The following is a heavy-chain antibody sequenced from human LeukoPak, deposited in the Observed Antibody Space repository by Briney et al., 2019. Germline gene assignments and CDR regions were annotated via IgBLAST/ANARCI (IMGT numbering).Heavy chain of an antibody. CDR2: IYYSGST. CDR3: ARVPGGGTAAN. J-gene: IGHJ3*01. D-gene: IGHD1-7*01. Sequence: PSETLSLTCTVSGGSVSSGSYYWSWIRQPPGKGLEWIGYIYYSGSTNYKPSLKSRVTISVDTSKNQFSLKLRSVTAADTAVYYCARVPGGGTAANWGQGTMVTVSS. V-gene: IGHV4-61*01. CDR1: GGSVSSGSYY.